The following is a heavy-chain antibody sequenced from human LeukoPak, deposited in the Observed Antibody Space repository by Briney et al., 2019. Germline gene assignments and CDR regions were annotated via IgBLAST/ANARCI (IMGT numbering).Heavy chain of an antibody. CDR2: INSGGST. Sequence: PGGSLRLSCAASEFTVSSNYMSWVRQAPGKGLEWVSVINSGGSTYYADSVKGRFTISRDNSKNTLYLQMNSLRVEDTAVYYCARAPYSSSYYFDYWGQGTLVTVSS. D-gene: IGHD6-6*01. V-gene: IGHV3-53*01. CDR1: EFTVSSNY. CDR3: ARAPYSSSYYFDY. J-gene: IGHJ4*02.